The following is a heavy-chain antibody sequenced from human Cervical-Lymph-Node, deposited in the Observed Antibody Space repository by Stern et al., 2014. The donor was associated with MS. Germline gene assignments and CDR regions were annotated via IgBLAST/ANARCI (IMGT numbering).Heavy chain of an antibody. CDR3: AREGSGIAETWFDP. Sequence: VQLVESGAEVKKPGASVKVSCKASGYTFTSYAMHWVRQAPGQRLEWMGWINAGNGNTKYSQKFQGRVTITRDTSASTAYMELSSLRSEDTAVYYCAREGSGIAETWFDPWGQGTLVTVSS. CDR2: INAGNGNT. J-gene: IGHJ5*02. D-gene: IGHD3-10*01. CDR1: GYTFTSYA. V-gene: IGHV1-3*01.